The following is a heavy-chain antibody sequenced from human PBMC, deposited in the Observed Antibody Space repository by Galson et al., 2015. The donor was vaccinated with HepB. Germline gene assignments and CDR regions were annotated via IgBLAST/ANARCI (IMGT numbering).Heavy chain of an antibody. Sequence: LSCAPSGFTFSDSTIHWVRQASGKGLEWVGRITSKPNNYATAYTASLKGRLTISRDDSKNTAYLQMNSLRTEDTAVYYCVRGGTTGYYYGMDVWGQGTAVTVSS. CDR2: ITSKPNNYAT. V-gene: IGHV3-73*01. D-gene: IGHD1-14*01. J-gene: IGHJ6*02. CDR3: VRGGTTGYYYGMDV. CDR1: GFTFSDST.